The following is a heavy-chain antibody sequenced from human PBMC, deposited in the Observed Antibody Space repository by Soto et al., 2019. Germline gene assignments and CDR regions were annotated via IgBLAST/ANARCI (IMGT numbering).Heavy chain of an antibody. CDR3: ARGTHSHYYYYGMDV. CDR1: GGSISSGGYS. J-gene: IGHJ6*02. V-gene: IGHV4-30-2*01. Sequence: QLQLQESGSGLVKPSQTLSLTCAVSGGSISSGGYSWSWIRQPPGKGLEWIGYIYHSGSTYYNPSLKSRVTISVDRSKNQFSLKLSSVPAADTAVYYCARGTHSHYYYYGMDVWGQGTTVTVSS. CDR2: IYHSGST.